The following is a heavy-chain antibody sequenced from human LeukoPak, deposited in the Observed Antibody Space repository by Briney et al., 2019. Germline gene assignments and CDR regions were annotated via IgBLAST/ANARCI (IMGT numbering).Heavy chain of an antibody. CDR1: GFTLSYYG. V-gene: IGHV3-33*01. D-gene: IGHD3-22*01. J-gene: IGHJ2*01. Sequence: GRSLRLSCAASGFTLSYYGMHWVRQAPGKGLEWVALIWSDGSNENYADSVKGRFTISRDTSRNTLYLQMHSPRAEDTAVYYCARDADTSGSYWYFDLWGRGTQVTVSS. CDR2: IWSDGSNE. CDR3: ARDADTSGSYWYFDL.